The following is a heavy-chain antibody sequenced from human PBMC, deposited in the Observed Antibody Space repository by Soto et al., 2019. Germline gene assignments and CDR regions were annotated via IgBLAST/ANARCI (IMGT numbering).Heavy chain of an antibody. CDR2: ISGGGDKV. D-gene: IGHD3-3*01. Sequence: EVQLLESGGGLVQPGGSLRLSCVASGFTFTNYGLGWVRQAPGKGLECLSLISGGGDKVYYADSVKGRFTISRYNARNTLYLQMSSLGAEDTAVYYCMQRTAVFGLADYWGQGTLVTVSS. J-gene: IGHJ4*02. V-gene: IGHV3-23*01. CDR1: GFTFTNYG. CDR3: MQRTAVFGLADY.